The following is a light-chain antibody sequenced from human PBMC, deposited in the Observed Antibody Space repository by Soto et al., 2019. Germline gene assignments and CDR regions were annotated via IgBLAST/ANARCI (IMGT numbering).Light chain of an antibody. CDR2: DVS. J-gene: IGLJ1*01. Sequence: QSVLTQPASVSGSPGQSITISCTGTSSDVGGYNYVSWYQQHPGTAPKVMVFDVSKRPSGVSNRFSGSKSGNTASLTISGLQAEDEPDYYCSSFTPSSATFYVFGTGTKVTVL. V-gene: IGLV2-14*01. CDR1: SSDVGGYNY. CDR3: SSFTPSSATFYV.